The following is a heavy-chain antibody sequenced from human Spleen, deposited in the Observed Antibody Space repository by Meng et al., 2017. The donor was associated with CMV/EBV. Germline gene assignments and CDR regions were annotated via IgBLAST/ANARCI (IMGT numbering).Heavy chain of an antibody. J-gene: IGHJ4*02. Sequence: LTCTVSGGSIRSSSYCWGWIRQPPGKGLEWIGSIYYSGSTYYNPSLKSRVTISGDTSKNQFSLKLSSVTAADTAVYYCARRGDGVDYWGQGTLVTVSS. CDR2: IYYSGST. CDR1: GGSIRSSSYC. D-gene: IGHD7-27*01. V-gene: IGHV4-39*01. CDR3: ARRGDGVDY.